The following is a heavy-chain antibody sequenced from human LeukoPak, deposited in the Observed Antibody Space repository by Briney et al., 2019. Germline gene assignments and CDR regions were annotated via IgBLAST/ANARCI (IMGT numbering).Heavy chain of an antibody. V-gene: IGHV4-59*08. Sequence: SETLSLTCTVSGGSISSYYWSWIRQPPGKGLEWIGYIYYSGSTNYNPSLKSRVTISVDTSKNQFSLKLSSVTAADTAVYYCARQPAAGHFDYWGQGTLVTVSS. CDR3: ARQPAAGHFDY. J-gene: IGHJ4*02. CDR1: GGSISSYY. CDR2: IYYSGST. D-gene: IGHD6-13*01.